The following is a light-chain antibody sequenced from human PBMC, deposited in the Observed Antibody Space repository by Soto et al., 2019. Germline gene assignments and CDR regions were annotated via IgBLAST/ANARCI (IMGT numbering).Light chain of an antibody. Sequence: IVVTQGPAILYVSPWEIGTLSCRASQSVSSNLAWYQQKPGQAPRLLIYGASTRATGIPARFSGSGSGTEFTLTISSLQSEDFAVYYCQQYNTWPPWTFGQGTTVDIK. CDR2: GAS. J-gene: IGKJ1*01. V-gene: IGKV3-15*01. CDR1: QSVSSN. CDR3: QQYNTWPPWT.